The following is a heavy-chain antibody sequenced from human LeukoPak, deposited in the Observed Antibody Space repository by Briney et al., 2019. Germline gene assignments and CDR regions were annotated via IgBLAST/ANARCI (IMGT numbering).Heavy chain of an antibody. V-gene: IGHV3-30*02. CDR1: GFIFTNFG. Sequence: GGSLRLSCSASGFIFTNFGIQWVRQTPGKGLEWVAYIAYDSSTTYFGASVKGRFTISRDTSKNTVYLQMNSLRLGDTAVYFRAKDVRGDGHRYFDSWGQGTLVSVSS. CDR3: AKDVRGDGHRYFDS. J-gene: IGHJ4*02. CDR2: IAYDSSTT. D-gene: IGHD5-24*01.